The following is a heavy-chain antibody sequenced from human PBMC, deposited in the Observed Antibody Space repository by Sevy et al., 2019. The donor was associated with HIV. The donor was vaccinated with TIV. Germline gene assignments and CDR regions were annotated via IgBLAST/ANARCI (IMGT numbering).Heavy chain of an antibody. D-gene: IGHD3-22*01. CDR1: GYSFTSHW. V-gene: IGHV5-51*03. CDR2: IFPDDSET. J-gene: IGHJ4*02. CDR3: ATSRSGYFDSSGYYIY. Sequence: KQRESLKISCKGSGYSFTSHWIGWVRHMPGKGLEWMGIIFPDDSETRYSPSFQGQVTFSADKSINTAYLQWGSLKASDTAMYYCATSRSGYFDSSGYYIYWGQGTLVTVSS.